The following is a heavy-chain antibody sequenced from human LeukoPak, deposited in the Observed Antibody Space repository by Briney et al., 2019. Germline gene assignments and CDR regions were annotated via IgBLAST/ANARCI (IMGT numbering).Heavy chain of an antibody. CDR2: ISGRGGST. J-gene: IGHJ3*02. Sequence: GGSLRLSCAASGFTFDTYVMSWVRQAPGKGLEWVAAISGRGGSTYYADSVKGRFTISRENSKNTLYLQMNSLRAEDTAVYYCVKPITVIADAFDIWGQGTMVTVSS. CDR3: VKPITVIADAFDI. CDR1: GFTFDTYV. V-gene: IGHV3-23*01. D-gene: IGHD3-22*01.